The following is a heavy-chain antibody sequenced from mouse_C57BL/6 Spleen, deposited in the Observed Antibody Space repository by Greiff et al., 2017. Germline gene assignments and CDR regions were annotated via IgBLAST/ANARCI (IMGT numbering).Heavy chain of an antibody. CDR3: ARVLYYGSPGFAY. CDR2: INPNNGGT. CDR1: GYTFTDYN. Sequence: EVQLQQSGPELVKPGASVKIPCKASGYTFTDYNMDWVKQSHGKRLEWIGDINPNNGGTIYNQKFKGKATLTVDKSSSTAYMELRSLTSEDTAVYYGARVLYYGSPGFAYWGQGTLVTVSA. V-gene: IGHV1-18*01. J-gene: IGHJ3*01. D-gene: IGHD1-1*01.